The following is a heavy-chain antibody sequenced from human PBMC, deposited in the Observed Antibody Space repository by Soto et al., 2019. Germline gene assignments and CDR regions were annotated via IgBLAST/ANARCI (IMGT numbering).Heavy chain of an antibody. CDR3: ARAGRVLRFLEWLLTY. J-gene: IGHJ4*02. CDR1: GYTSTSYG. CDR2: ISAYNGNT. D-gene: IGHD3-3*01. Sequence: QVQLVQYGAEVKKPAASVKVSCKASGYTSTSYGISWVRQAPGQGLEWMGWISAYNGNTNYAQKLQGRVTMTTDTSTSPAYMELRSLRSDDTAVYDCARAGRVLRFLEWLLTYWGQGTLVTVSS. V-gene: IGHV1-18*01.